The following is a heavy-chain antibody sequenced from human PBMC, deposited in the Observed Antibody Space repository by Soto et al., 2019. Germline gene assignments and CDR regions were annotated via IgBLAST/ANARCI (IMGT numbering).Heavy chain of an antibody. D-gene: IGHD6-19*01. CDR3: VNDYSVWFSG. Sequence: QVQMQESGPGLVKPSGTLSLTCAVSGGSISRVNWGSWVRQPPGKGLEWIGEISQSGRTNYNPYLQSRVTISVDKPKNQISLMLNSVTAADTAVYYCVNDYSVWFSGWGQGTLVTVSS. CDR2: ISQSGRT. V-gene: IGHV4-4*02. J-gene: IGHJ4*02. CDR1: GGSISRVNW.